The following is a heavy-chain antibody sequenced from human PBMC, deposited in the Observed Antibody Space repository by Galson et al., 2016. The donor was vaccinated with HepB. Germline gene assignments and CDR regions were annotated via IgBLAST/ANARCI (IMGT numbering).Heavy chain of an antibody. CDR2: ISPSSSYR. Sequence: SLRLSCAASGFTFSDYYMSWIRQAPGKGLEWVPYISPSSSYRNYADSIQGRFTISRDNAKSSLFLQMNFLRPEDTAVYFCARAVDTTLEVPFDFWGQGTLVTVSS. D-gene: IGHD5-18*01. CDR1: GFTFSDYY. J-gene: IGHJ4*02. V-gene: IGHV3-11*06. CDR3: ARAVDTTLEVPFDF.